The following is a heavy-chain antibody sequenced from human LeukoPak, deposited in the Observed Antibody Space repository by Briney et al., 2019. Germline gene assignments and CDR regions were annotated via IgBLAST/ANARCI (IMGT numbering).Heavy chain of an antibody. J-gene: IGHJ4*02. Sequence: PSETLSPTCTVSGGSINDYYWNWIRQPAGKGLEWIGRIYTGGSTNYNPSLKSRLTMSVDTSKNQFSLKLSSVTAADTAVYYCARTMVRGVLPSSGWGQGTLVTVSS. CDR1: GGSINDYY. CDR2: IYTGGST. D-gene: IGHD3-10*01. V-gene: IGHV4-4*07. CDR3: ARTMVRGVLPSSG.